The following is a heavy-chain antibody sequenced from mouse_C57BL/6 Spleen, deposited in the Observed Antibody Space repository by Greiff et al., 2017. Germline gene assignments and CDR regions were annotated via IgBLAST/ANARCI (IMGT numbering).Heavy chain of an antibody. V-gene: IGHV1-82*01. CDR3: ARGRVSQAWFAY. Sequence: QVQLQQSGPELVKPGASVKISCKASGYAFSSSWMNWVKQRPGKGLEWIGRIYPGDGDTNYNGKFKGKGTLTADKSSSTAYMQLSSLTSEDSAVYFCARGRVSQAWFAYWGQGTLVTVSA. D-gene: IGHD6-2*01. CDR1: GYAFSSSW. J-gene: IGHJ3*01. CDR2: IYPGDGDT.